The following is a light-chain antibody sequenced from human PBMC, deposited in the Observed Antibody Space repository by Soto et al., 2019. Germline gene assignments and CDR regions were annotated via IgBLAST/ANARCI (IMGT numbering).Light chain of an antibody. CDR2: DNN. Sequence: QSVLAQPPSVSAAPGQKVTISCSAGGYHIGGNYMSWYQHIPGTAPKLVIYDNNKRPPGTPDRFSGSHSGTSATLAITGVQAGEEGGYFCGHWDNSVRSVGFGGGTKLTVL. J-gene: IGLJ2*01. V-gene: IGLV1-51*01. CDR3: GHWDNSVRSVG. CDR1: GYHIGGNY.